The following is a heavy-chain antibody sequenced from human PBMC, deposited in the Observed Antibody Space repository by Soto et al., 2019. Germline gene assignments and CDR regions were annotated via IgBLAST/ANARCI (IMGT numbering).Heavy chain of an antibody. CDR3: ARVRTEYAGLDY. J-gene: IGHJ4*02. V-gene: IGHV4-59*12. CDR2: IYYSGST. Sequence: SETLSLTCTVSGGSISSYYWSWIRQPPGKGLEWIGSIYYSGSTTYNPSLKSRVTISVDTSKNQFSLRLTSVTAADTAVYFCARVRTEYAGLDYWGQGTLVTVSS. CDR1: GGSISSYY. D-gene: IGHD2-2*01.